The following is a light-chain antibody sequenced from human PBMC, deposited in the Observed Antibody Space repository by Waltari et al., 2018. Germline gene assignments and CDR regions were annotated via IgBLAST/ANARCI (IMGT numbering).Light chain of an antibody. CDR2: NNN. CDR1: RTNLGRNT. CDR3: AAWDDSVNAWL. Sequence: QPLLTQPPPASATLGPRVTISCSGLRTNLGRNTGNWYQQFPGAAPKVFIYNNNQRPSVVPVRFSGSKSGTSASLAISGLQSEDEANYYCAAWDDSVNAWLFGGGAKLTVL. V-gene: IGLV1-44*01. J-gene: IGLJ3*02.